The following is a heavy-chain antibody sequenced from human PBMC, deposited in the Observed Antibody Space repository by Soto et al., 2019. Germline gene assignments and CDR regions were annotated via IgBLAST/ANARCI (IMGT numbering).Heavy chain of an antibody. CDR2: IFHDGTA. CDR3: ARLVYDTRLNYMYFDL. J-gene: IGHJ4*02. D-gene: IGHD3-10*01. V-gene: IGHV4-4*02. CDR1: GVSLTSGNW. Sequence: KTSETLSLTCAVSGVSLTSGNWWTWVRQSPQRGLEYIGEIFHDGTANYYPSFERRVAMSVDTSRNQFSLKLTSVTAADTAVYFCARLVYDTRLNYMYFDLWGPGTLVTVSS.